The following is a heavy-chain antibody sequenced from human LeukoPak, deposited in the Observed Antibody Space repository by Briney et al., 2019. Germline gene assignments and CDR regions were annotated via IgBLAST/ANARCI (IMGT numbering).Heavy chain of an antibody. CDR1: GFTFSSYW. Sequence: GGSLRLSCAASGFTFSSYWMSWVRQAPGKGLEWVANIKQDGSEKYYVESVKGRFTISRGSAQKSLYLQMNSLRAEDTAVYYCARDHRGYEAFDIWGQGTKVTVSS. J-gene: IGHJ3*02. V-gene: IGHV3-7*01. CDR3: ARDHRGYEAFDI. CDR2: IKQDGSEK. D-gene: IGHD5-12*01.